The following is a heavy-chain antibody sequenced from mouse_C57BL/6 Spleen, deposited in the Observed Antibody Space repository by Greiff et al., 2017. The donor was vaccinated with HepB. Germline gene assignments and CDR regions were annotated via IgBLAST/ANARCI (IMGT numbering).Heavy chain of an antibody. J-gene: IGHJ4*01. CDR3: ARRPGNLDAMDY. D-gene: IGHD2-1*01. CDR2: ISSGGSYT. CDR1: GFTFSSYG. Sequence: EVQVVESGGDLVKPGGSLKLSCAASGFTFSSYGMSWVRQTPDKRLEWVATISSGGSYTYYPDSVKGRFTISRDNAKNTLYLQMSSLKSEDTAMYYCARRPGNLDAMDYWGQGTSVTVSS. V-gene: IGHV5-6*01.